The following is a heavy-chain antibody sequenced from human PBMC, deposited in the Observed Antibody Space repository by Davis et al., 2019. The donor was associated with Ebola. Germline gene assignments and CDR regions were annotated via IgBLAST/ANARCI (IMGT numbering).Heavy chain of an antibody. CDR3: ASGITIFGVVIHYAFDI. J-gene: IGHJ3*02. V-gene: IGHV4-39*01. Sequence: MPSETLSLTCTVSSGSISSSSYYWGWIRQPPGKGLEWIANIYYSGSTQYNPSLKSRVTISVDTSKNQFSLKLSSVTAADTAVYYCASGITIFGVVIHYAFDIWGQGTMVTVSS. CDR1: SGSISSSSYY. D-gene: IGHD3-3*01. CDR2: IYYSGST.